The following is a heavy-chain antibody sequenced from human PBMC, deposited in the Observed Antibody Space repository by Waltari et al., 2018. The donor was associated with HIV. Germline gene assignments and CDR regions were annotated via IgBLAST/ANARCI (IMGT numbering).Heavy chain of an antibody. J-gene: IGHJ6*02. V-gene: IGHV3-48*01. D-gene: IGHD3-3*01. CDR2: ISSSSRSI. CDR3: AKNGRGTIFGVVSYGMDV. Sequence: EVQLVESGGGLVQPGGSLRLSCAASGFTFSSYSMNWVRQAPGKGLEWVSDISSSSRSIHYADSVKGRFTISRDNAKNSLYRQMNSLRAEDTAVYYCAKNGRGTIFGVVSYGMDVWGQGTTVTVSS. CDR1: GFTFSSYS.